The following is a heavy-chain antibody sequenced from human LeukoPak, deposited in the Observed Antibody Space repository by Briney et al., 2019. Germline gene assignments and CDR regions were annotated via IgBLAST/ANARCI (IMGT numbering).Heavy chain of an antibody. CDR3: ALTGDTAMVFYFDY. CDR2: IYSGGST. V-gene: IGHV3-53*01. J-gene: IGHJ4*02. D-gene: IGHD5-18*01. Sequence: GGSLRLSCAASGFTVSSNYMSWVRQAPGKGLEWVSVIYSGGSTYYADSVKGRFTISRDNSKNTLYLQMNSLRAEDTAVYYCALTGDTAMVFYFDYWGQGTLVTASS. CDR1: GFTVSSNY.